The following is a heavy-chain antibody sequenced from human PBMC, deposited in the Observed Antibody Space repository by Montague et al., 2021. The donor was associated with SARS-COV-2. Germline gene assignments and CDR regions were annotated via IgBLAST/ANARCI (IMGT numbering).Heavy chain of an antibody. CDR1: GDSVSSYGAA. CDR2: TYYRSKWYN. CDR3: SRGYCGGGSCYVFDY. D-gene: IGHD2-15*01. J-gene: IGHJ4*02. Sequence: CAISGDSVSSYGAAWNWLMQSPGRGLEWLGRTYYRSKWYNDYALSVEGRITINPDTSKNQFSLQLKSVTPEDTAVYYCSRGYCGGGSCYVFDYWGQGTLVTVSS. V-gene: IGHV6-1*01.